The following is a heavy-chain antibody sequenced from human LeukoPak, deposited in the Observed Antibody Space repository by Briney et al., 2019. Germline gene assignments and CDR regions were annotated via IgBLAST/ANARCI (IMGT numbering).Heavy chain of an antibody. Sequence: GGSLRLSCAASGFTFSSYGMHWARQAPGKGLEWVAFIRYDGSNKFYADSVKGRFTTSRDNSKNTLYLQMNSLRAEDTAVYYCAKSVEDIVVVPAAILAFDIWGQGTMVSVSS. V-gene: IGHV3-30*02. D-gene: IGHD2-2*01. CDR1: GFTFSSYG. CDR2: IRYDGSNK. CDR3: AKSVEDIVVVPAAILAFDI. J-gene: IGHJ3*02.